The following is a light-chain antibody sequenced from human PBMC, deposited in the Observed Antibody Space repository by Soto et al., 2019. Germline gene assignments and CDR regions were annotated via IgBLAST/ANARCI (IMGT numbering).Light chain of an antibody. CDR2: DAS. CDR3: QQYNSYSYT. Sequence: DIQMTQSPSTLSAPVGDRVTITCRASQSISSWLAWYQQKPGKAPKLLIYDASSLDSGVPSRFSGSGSGTEFTLTISSLQPDDFATYYCQQYNSYSYTFGQGTKLEIK. CDR1: QSISSW. J-gene: IGKJ2*01. V-gene: IGKV1-5*01.